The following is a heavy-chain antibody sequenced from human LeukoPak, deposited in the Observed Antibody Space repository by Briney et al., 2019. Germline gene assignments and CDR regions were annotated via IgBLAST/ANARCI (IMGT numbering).Heavy chain of an antibody. J-gene: IGHJ5*02. CDR3: ARDSSTMVRGVIIPRGWFDP. Sequence: SETLSLTCAVYGGSFSGYYWSWIRQPPGKGLEWIGEINHSGSTNYNPSLKSRVTISVDTSKNQFSLKLSSVTAADTAVYYCARDSSTMVRGVIIPRGWFDPWGQGTLVTVSS. V-gene: IGHV4-34*01. CDR1: GGSFSGYY. D-gene: IGHD3-10*01. CDR2: INHSGST.